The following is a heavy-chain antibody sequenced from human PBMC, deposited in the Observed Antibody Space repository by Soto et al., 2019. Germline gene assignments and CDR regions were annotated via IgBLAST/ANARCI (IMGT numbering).Heavy chain of an antibody. CDR3: ARDRGYDILTGSDY. CDR1: GFTVSSNY. J-gene: IGHJ4*02. Sequence: GGSLRLSCAASGFTVSSNYMSWVRQAPGKGLEWVSVIYSGGSTYYADSVKGRFTISRDNSKNTLYLQMNSLRAEDTAVYYCARDRGYDILTGSDYWGQGTLVTVSS. V-gene: IGHV3-66*01. D-gene: IGHD3-9*01. CDR2: IYSGGST.